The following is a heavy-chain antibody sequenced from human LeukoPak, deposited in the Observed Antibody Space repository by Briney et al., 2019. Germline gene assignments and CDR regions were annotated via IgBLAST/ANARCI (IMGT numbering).Heavy chain of an antibody. CDR3: ARLLWFGENVFDY. CDR1: GFTVSSNY. D-gene: IGHD3-10*01. CDR2: IYSGGST. J-gene: IGHJ4*02. Sequence: PGGSLRLSCAASGFTVSSNYMSWVRQVPGKGLEWVSVIYSGGSTYYADPVKGRFTNSRHNSKNTLYLQMNSLRAEDTAVYYCARLLWFGENVFDYWGQGTLVTVSS. V-gene: IGHV3-53*04.